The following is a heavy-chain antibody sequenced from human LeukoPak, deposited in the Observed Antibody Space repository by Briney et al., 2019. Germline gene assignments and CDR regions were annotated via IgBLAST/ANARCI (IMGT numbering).Heavy chain of an antibody. V-gene: IGHV3-21*01. CDR3: ARSDTHAFDI. D-gene: IGHD2-2*02. Sequence: GGSLRLSCTASGFTFGDYAMSWFRQAPGKGLEWVSSISSSSSYIYYADSVKGRFTISRDNAKNSLYLQMNSLRAEDTAVYYCARSDTHAFDIWGQGTMVTVSS. CDR2: ISSSSSYI. J-gene: IGHJ3*02. CDR1: GFTFGDYA.